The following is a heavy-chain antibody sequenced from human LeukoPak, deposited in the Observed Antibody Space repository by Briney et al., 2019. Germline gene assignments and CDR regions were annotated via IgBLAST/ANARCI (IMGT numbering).Heavy chain of an antibody. V-gene: IGHV4-59*01. CDR1: SGSIGIYY. Sequence: PSETLSLPCTVSSGSIGIYYWSWIRQSPGKGLEWIGYIYYSGSTNYNPSLKSRVTISVDTSKNQFSLKLSSVTAADTAVYYCARAPILWWSSPDAFDIWGQGTMVTVSS. CDR2: IYYSGST. J-gene: IGHJ3*02. CDR3: ARAPILWWSSPDAFDI. D-gene: IGHD2-21*01.